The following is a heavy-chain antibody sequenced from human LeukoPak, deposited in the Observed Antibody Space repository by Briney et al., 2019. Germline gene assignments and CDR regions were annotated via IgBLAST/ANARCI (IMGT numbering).Heavy chain of an antibody. D-gene: IGHD3-10*02. CDR3: AELGITMIGGV. CDR1: GFTFSDYN. CDR2: ISRSGSTK. V-gene: IGHV3-11*04. J-gene: IGHJ6*04. Sequence: GGSLRLSCAASGFTFSDYNMRWIRQAPGKGLEWVSSISRSGSTKYYADSVKGRFTISRDNAKNSLYLQMNSLIAEDTAVYYCAELGITMIGGVWGKGTTVTISS.